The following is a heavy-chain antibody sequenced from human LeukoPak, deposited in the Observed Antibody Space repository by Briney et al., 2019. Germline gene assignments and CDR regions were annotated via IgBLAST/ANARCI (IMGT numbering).Heavy chain of an antibody. J-gene: IGHJ6*03. V-gene: IGHV4-59*01. Sequence: GSLRLSCTVSGGSISSYYWSWIRQPPGKGLEWIGYIYYSGSTNYNPSLKSRVTISVDTSKNQFSLKLSSVTAADTAVYYCARGGLYNWNYSDYYYYYMDVWGKGTTVTVSS. CDR1: GGSISSYY. CDR3: ARGGLYNWNYSDYYYYYMDV. D-gene: IGHD1-7*01. CDR2: IYYSGST.